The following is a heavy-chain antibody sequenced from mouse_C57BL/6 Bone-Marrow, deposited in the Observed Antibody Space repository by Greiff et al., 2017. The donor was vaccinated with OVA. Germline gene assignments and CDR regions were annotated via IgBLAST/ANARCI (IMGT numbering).Heavy chain of an antibody. CDR2: INPYNGGT. Sequence: VQLQQSGPVLVKPGASVKMSCKASGYTFTDYYMNWVKQSHGKSLEWIGVINPYNGGTSYNQKFKGKATLTVDKSSSTAYMELNSLTSEDSAVYYCARSDYSPYYFDYWGQGTTLTVSS. CDR1: GYTFTDYY. J-gene: IGHJ2*01. V-gene: IGHV1-19*01. CDR3: ARSDYSPYYFDY. D-gene: IGHD2-12*01.